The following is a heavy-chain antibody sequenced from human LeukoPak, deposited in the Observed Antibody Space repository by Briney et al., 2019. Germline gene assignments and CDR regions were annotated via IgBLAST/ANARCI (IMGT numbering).Heavy chain of an antibody. V-gene: IGHV3-21*01. Sequence: GGSLRLSCAASEFTFSTYNMHWVRQAPGKGLEWVSTISSNSDSYTYYADSMKGRFTISRDNAKNSLYLQMNSLRAEDTAVYYCARAGAVAGPPDYWGQGTLVTVSS. CDR1: EFTFSTYN. J-gene: IGHJ4*02. CDR3: ARAGAVAGPPDY. CDR2: ISSNSDSYT. D-gene: IGHD6-19*01.